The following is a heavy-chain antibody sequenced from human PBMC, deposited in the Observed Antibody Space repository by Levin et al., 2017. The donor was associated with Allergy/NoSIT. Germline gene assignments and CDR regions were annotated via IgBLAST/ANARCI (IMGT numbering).Heavy chain of an antibody. CDR2: INTNTGNP. CDR1: GYTFTSYA. D-gene: IGHD5-18*01. Sequence: ASVKVSCKASGYTFTSYAMNWVRQAPGQGLEWMGWINTNTGNPTYAQGFTGRFVFSLDTSVSTAYLQISSLKAEDTAVYYCARDSQLWLLGGGWFDPWGQGTLVTVSS. CDR3: ARDSQLWLLGGGWFDP. V-gene: IGHV7-4-1*02. J-gene: IGHJ5*02.